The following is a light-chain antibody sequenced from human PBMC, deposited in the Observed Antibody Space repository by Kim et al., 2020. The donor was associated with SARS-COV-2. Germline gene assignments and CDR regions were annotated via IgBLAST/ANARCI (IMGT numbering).Light chain of an antibody. Sequence: TLTISCTRSSGSIASNYVQSDQQRPRSSPNTVIYEHYDRPSGVPKRFSGSIDSSSSSASPTISGVKPEDEADDYCQSYDSTNPYWVFGGGTKLTVL. CDR1: SGSIASNY. J-gene: IGLJ3*02. V-gene: IGLV6-57*01. CDR2: EHY. CDR3: QSYDSTNPYWV.